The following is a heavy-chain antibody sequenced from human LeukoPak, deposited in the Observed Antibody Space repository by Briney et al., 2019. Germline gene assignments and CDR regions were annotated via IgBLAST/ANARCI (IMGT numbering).Heavy chain of an antibody. Sequence: PGGSLRLSCAASGFIFSTYGMHWVRQPPGKGLEWEAVIWYDGSNKYYADSVKGRFTISRDNSKNTLYLQMNSLRAEDTAVYYCARAVGPFDYWGQGTLVTVSS. J-gene: IGHJ4*02. D-gene: IGHD3/OR15-3a*01. CDR1: GFIFSTYG. CDR3: ARAVGPFDY. CDR2: IWYDGSNK. V-gene: IGHV3-33*01.